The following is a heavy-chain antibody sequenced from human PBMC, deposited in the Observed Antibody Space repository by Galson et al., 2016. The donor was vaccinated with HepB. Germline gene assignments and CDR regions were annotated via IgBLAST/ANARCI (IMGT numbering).Heavy chain of an antibody. V-gene: IGHV2-70*01. CDR3: ARIRRWGKDYFDY. CDR2: IDWEDDK. D-gene: IGHD7-27*01. Sequence: PALVKPTQTLTLTCTFSGFSLNTSGMCVSWIRQPPGKALEWLALIDWEDDKYYSTSLKTRLTISKDTFKNQVVLKVTNMDTVDTATYYCARIRRWGKDYFDYWGQGTLVTVSS. CDR1: GFSLNTSGMC. J-gene: IGHJ4*02.